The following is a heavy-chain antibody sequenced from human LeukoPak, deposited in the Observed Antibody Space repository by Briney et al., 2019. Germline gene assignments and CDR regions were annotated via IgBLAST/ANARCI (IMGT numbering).Heavy chain of an antibody. D-gene: IGHD6-6*01. CDR2: ISSSSDYI. CDR3: ARDLTIAAHDY. Sequence: PGGSLRLSCAASGFTFSSYSMNWVRQAPGKGLEWVSSISSSSDYIYYADSLKGRFTISRDNAKNSLYLQMNSLRAEDTAVYYCARDLTIAAHDYWGQGTLVTVSS. CDR1: GFTFSSYS. J-gene: IGHJ4*02. V-gene: IGHV3-21*01.